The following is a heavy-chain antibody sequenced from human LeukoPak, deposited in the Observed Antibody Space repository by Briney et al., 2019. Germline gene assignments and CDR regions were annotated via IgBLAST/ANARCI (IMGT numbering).Heavy chain of an antibody. V-gene: IGHV3-30*02. D-gene: IGHD6-13*01. J-gene: IGHJ4*02. CDR2: TRYDGSNK. Sequence: PGGSLRLSCAASGFTFSSYGMYWVRQAPGKGLEWVAFTRYDGSNKYYADSVKGRFTISRDNSKNTLYLKMNSLRAEDTALYYCAKDISGVGSSLGNWGQGTLVTVSS. CDR1: GFTFSSYG. CDR3: AKDISGVGSSLGN.